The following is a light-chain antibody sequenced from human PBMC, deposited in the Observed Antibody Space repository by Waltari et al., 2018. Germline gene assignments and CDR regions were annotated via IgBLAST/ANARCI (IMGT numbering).Light chain of an antibody. V-gene: IGKV4-1*01. Sequence: DIEMTQSPDSLAVSLGERATINCKSSQSVLSSSNNKNYLAWHQQKPGQPPKLLIYWASTRESCVPDRFSGSRSVTDFTLTVSSLQAEDVAVYYCQQYYSAPLTFGGGTNVEIK. CDR3: QQYYSAPLT. J-gene: IGKJ4*01. CDR1: QSVLSSSNNKNY. CDR2: WAS.